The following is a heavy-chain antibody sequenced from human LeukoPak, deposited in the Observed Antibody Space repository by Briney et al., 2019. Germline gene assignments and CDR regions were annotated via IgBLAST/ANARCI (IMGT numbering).Heavy chain of an antibody. CDR1: GFTFSSYW. J-gene: IGHJ6*02. CDR3: ARDRITMVRGVTYGMDV. CDR2: VNGGGSGT. Sequence: GGSLRLSCAASGFTFSSYWMHWVRQAPGKGLVWVSRVNGGGSGTYYADSVKGRFTISRDNAKNTLYLQMNSLRAEDTAVYYCARDRITMVRGVTYGMDVWGQGTTVTVSS. D-gene: IGHD3-10*01. V-gene: IGHV3-74*01.